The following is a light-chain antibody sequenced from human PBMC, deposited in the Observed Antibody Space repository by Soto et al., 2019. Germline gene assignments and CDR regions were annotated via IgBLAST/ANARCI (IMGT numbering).Light chain of an antibody. J-gene: IGKJ1*01. CDR1: QIVTSRY. CDR2: GAS. V-gene: IGKV3-15*01. CDR3: QHYNNWPPWT. Sequence: EIVLTQSPGTLSLSPGERATLSCRASQIVTSRYLAWYQQKPGQAPRLLIYGASTRATGIPAKFCGSGSGTEFTLTITSLQSEHFALYYCQHYNNWPPWTFGQGTKVDIK.